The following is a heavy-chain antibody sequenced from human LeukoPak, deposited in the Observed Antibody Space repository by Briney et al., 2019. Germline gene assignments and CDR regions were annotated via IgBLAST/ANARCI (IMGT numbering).Heavy chain of an antibody. CDR2: IGTIGDT. D-gene: IGHD2-21*01. V-gene: IGHV3-13*01. J-gene: IGHJ6*03. CDR1: GFTFSTYD. Sequence: PGGSLRLSCAASGFTFSTYDMHWVRQVSGKGLEWVSSIGTIGDTFYPGSVKGRFTISRENAKNSLYLQMNGLRAGDTAVYYCARATVIGNAPVPGYMDVWGKGTTATVSS. CDR3: ARATVIGNAPVPGYMDV.